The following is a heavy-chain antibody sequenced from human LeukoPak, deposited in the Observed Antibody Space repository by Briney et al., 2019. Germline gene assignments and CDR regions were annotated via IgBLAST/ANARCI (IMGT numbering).Heavy chain of an antibody. V-gene: IGHV1-69*06. D-gene: IGHD2-15*01. J-gene: IGHJ6*03. CDR2: IIPVFGTA. CDR1: GGTFSTYV. Sequence: ASVKVSCKASGGTFSTYVISWVRQAPGQGLEWMGGIIPVFGTANYAEKFQDRVTITADKSTSTAYMELSSLRSEDTAMYYCAINQAGYCGGGSCYRHEFYHMDVWGKGTSVTVSS. CDR3: AINQAGYCGGGSCYRHEFYHMDV.